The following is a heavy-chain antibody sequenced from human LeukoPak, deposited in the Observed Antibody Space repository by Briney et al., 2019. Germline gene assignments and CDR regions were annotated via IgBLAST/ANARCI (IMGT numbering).Heavy chain of an antibody. D-gene: IGHD6-13*01. CDR1: GFIFSSYG. CDR3: AKQREGISWSPDY. V-gene: IGHV3-30*18. J-gene: IGHJ4*02. CDR2: ISYDGSDK. Sequence: GGSLRLSCAASGFIFSSYGMHWVRQAPGKGLEWVAVISYDGSDKYYADSVKGRFTISRDNSKNTLYLQMNSLRPEDTAVYSCAKQREGISWSPDYWGQGTLVTVSS.